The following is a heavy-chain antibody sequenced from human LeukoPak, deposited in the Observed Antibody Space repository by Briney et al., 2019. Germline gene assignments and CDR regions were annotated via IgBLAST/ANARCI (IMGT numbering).Heavy chain of an antibody. J-gene: IGHJ6*02. CDR2: IYSGGST. Sequence: GGSLRLSCAASGFTVSSNYMSWVRQAPGKGLEWVSVIYSGGSTYYADSVKGRFTISRDNSKNTLYLQMNSLRAEDTAVYYCAREGRITIFGAITPDYYYYGMDVWGQGTTVTVSS. D-gene: IGHD3-3*01. V-gene: IGHV3-66*01. CDR1: GFTVSSNY. CDR3: AREGRITIFGAITPDYYYYGMDV.